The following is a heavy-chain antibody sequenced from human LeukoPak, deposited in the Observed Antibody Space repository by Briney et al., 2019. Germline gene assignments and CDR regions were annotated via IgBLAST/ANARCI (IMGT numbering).Heavy chain of an antibody. Sequence: PSETLSLTCVVSDGSINNYYWSWIRQPPGKGLEWIGYISYAGGTNYNPSLKSRVTISLDTSKKQVSLKLNSVTAADTAVYYCARGLTNYYFYALDVWGQGTTATVSS. D-gene: IGHD3-9*01. CDR1: DGSINNYY. J-gene: IGHJ6*02. V-gene: IGHV4-59*01. CDR3: ARGLTNYYFYALDV. CDR2: ISYAGGT.